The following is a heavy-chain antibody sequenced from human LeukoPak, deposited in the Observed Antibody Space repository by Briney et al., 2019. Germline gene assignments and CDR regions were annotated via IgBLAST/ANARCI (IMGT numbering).Heavy chain of an antibody. CDR3: ARGGYSGSYPDWFDP. V-gene: IGHV1-69*13. J-gene: IGHJ5*02. D-gene: IGHD1-26*01. Sequence: SVKVSCKASGGTFSSYAISWVRQAPGQGLEWMGGIIPIFGTANYAQKFQGRVTITADESTSTAYMELSSLRSEDTAVYYCARGGYSGSYPDWFDPWDQGTLVTVSS. CDR1: GGTFSSYA. CDR2: IIPIFGTA.